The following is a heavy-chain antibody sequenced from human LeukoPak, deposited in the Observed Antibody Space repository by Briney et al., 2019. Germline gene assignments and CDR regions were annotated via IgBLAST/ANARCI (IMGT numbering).Heavy chain of an antibody. J-gene: IGHJ6*03. V-gene: IGHV4-4*07. CDR3: ARDREVRGANHYYYYYYMDV. Sequence: SETLSLTCTVSGGSISSYYWSWIRQPAGKGLEWIGRTYTSGSTNYNPSLKSRVTMSVDTSKNQFSLKLSSVTAADTAVYYCARDREVRGANHYYYYYYMDVWGKGTTVTVSS. CDR2: TYTSGST. CDR1: GGSISSYY. D-gene: IGHD3-10*01.